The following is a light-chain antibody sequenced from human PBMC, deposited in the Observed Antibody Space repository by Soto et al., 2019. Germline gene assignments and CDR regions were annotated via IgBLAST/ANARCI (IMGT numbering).Light chain of an antibody. CDR2: GNS. V-gene: IGLV1-40*01. CDR1: SSNIGAGYG. J-gene: IGLJ2*01. CDR3: QSYDSSLSGLV. Sequence: QSVLTQPRSVSGAPGQRVTISCTGSSSNIGAGYGVHWYQQLPGTAPKLLIYGNSNRPSGVPDRFSGSKSGTSASLAITGLQAEDEADYYCQSYDSSLSGLVFGGGTKVTVL.